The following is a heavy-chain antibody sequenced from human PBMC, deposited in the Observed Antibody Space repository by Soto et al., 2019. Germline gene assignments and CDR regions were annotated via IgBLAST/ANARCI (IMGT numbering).Heavy chain of an antibody. D-gene: IGHD2-21*02. CDR3: AHTRGGGNSACFDA. CDR1: GFSLTSGPAG. Sequence: QNTLKESGPSLLKPTQTLTLTCTFSGFSLTSGPAGVGWIRQPPGKALEWLALIYWDGERRYSPSLKSRLTITKDTSEDQVVLTMTNMDPVDTATYYCAHTRGGGNSACFDAWGQGTLVTVSS. J-gene: IGHJ5*02. CDR2: IYWDGER. V-gene: IGHV2-5*02.